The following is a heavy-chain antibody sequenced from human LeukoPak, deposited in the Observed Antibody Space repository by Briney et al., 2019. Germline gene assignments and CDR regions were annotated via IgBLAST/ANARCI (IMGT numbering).Heavy chain of an antibody. V-gene: IGHV3-23*01. CDR1: RFTFSTYG. D-gene: IGHD3-10*01. J-gene: IGHJ4*02. CDR2: ISGSGGST. CDR3: AKDGVDYASGEPDYFDY. Sequence: GGSLRLSCAASRFTFSTYGMYWVRQAPGKGLEWVSAISGSGGSTYYADSVKGRFTISRDNSKNTLYLQMNSLRAEDTAVYYCAKDGVDYASGEPDYFDYWGQGTLVTVSS.